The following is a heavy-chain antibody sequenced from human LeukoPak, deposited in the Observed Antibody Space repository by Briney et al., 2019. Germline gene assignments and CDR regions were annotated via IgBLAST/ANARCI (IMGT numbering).Heavy chain of an antibody. CDR1: GFTFSSYW. V-gene: IGHV3-23*01. CDR2: ISGSGGST. Sequence: GGSLRLSCAASGFTFSSYWMYWVRQAPGKGLEWVSAISGSGGSTYYADSVKGRFTISRDNSKNTLYLQMNSLRAEDTAVYYCAKEVGATLKYDYWGQGTLVTVSS. J-gene: IGHJ4*02. D-gene: IGHD1-26*01. CDR3: AKEVGATLKYDY.